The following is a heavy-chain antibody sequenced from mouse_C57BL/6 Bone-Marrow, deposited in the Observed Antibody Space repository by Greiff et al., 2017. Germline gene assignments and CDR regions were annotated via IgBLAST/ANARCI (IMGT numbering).Heavy chain of an antibody. CDR1: GYTFTSYW. V-gene: IGHV1-7*01. Sequence: QVQLKESGAELAKPGASVKLSCKASGYTFTSYWMHWVKQRPGQGLEWIGYINPSSGYTKYNQKFKDKATLTADKSSSTAYMQLSSLTYEDSAVYYCARGDYGYLYAMDYWGQGTSVTVSS. J-gene: IGHJ4*01. CDR3: ARGDYGYLYAMDY. D-gene: IGHD2-2*01. CDR2: INPSSGYT.